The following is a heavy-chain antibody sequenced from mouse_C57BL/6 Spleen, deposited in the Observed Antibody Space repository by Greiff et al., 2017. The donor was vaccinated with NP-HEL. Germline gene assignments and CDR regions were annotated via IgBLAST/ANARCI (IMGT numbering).Heavy chain of an antibody. D-gene: IGHD2-3*01. Sequence: VQGVESGAELVRPGTSVKVSCKASGYAFTNYLIEWVKQRPGQGLEWIGVINPGSGGTNYNEKFKGKATLTADKSSSTAYMQLSSLTSEDSAVYFCARRYDPYYYAMDYWGQGTSVTVSS. CDR2: INPGSGGT. V-gene: IGHV1-54*01. CDR3: ARRYDPYYYAMDY. CDR1: GYAFTNYL. J-gene: IGHJ4*01.